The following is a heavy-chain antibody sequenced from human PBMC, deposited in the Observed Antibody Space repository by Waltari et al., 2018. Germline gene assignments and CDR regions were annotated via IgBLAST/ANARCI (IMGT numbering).Heavy chain of an antibody. CDR3: VTGLTTVTAKDYFDH. CDR1: GMPFSNYW. Sequence: EVQLVESGGGSVQPGGSLRLSCAASGMPFSNYWMNWVRQAPGKGLEGVANIKQDGSEKKYVDSVEGRFSISRDNAQNSLYLQMNSLRAEDTAIYYCVTGLTTVTAKDYFDHWGQGALVTVSS. D-gene: IGHD4-17*01. V-gene: IGHV3-7*01. CDR2: IKQDGSEK. J-gene: IGHJ4*02.